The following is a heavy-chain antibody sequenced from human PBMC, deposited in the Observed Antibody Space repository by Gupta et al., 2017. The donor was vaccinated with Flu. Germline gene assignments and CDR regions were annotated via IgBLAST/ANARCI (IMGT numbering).Heavy chain of an antibody. V-gene: IGHV3-64*01. D-gene: IGHD1-14*01. CDR2: ISSNGGST. Sequence: EVQLVESGGGLVQPGGSVRLSCTASGFTFSSYAMHWVRQAPGKGLEYVSAISSNGGSTYYANSVKGRFTISRDNSKNTLYLQMGSLRAEDMAVYYCARAPSPEQYDYGMDVWGQGTTVTVSS. J-gene: IGHJ6*02. CDR1: GFTFSSYA. CDR3: ARAPSPEQYDYGMDV.